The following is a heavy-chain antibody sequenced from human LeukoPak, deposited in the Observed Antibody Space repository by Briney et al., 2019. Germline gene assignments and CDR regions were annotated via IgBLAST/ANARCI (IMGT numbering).Heavy chain of an antibody. CDR1: GYTFTSYD. Sequence: ASVKVSFKASGYTFTSYDINWVRQATGQGLEWVGWMNPNSGNTAYAQKFQGRLTITTNTSISTAYMELSSLRSEETAGYYCARAKGSHSGYENWGQGTLVTVSS. CDR3: ARAKGSHSGYEN. J-gene: IGHJ4*02. CDR2: MNPNSGNT. V-gene: IGHV1-8*03. D-gene: IGHD5-12*01.